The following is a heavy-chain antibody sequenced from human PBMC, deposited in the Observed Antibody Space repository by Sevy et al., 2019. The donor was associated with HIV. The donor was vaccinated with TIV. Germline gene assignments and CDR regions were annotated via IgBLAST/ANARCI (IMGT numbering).Heavy chain of an antibody. J-gene: IGHJ1*01. CDR1: GGSFSGYY. CDR3: ARGRFSYCSSTSCFLYGDYEYFQH. V-gene: IGHV4-34*01. D-gene: IGHD2-2*01. Sequence: SDTLSLTCAVYGGSFSGYYWSWIRQPPGKGLEWIGEINHSGSTNYNPSLKSRVTISVDTSKNQFSLKLSSVTAADTAVYYCARGRFSYCSSTSCFLYGDYEYFQHWGQGTLVTVSS. CDR2: INHSGST.